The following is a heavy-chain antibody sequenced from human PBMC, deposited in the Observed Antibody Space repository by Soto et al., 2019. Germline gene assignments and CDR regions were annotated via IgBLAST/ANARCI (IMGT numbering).Heavy chain of an antibody. J-gene: IGHJ4*02. D-gene: IGHD6-13*01. CDR1: GFTFSSYS. Sequence: GGSLRLSCAASGFTFSSYSMNWVRQAPGKGLEWVSSISSSSSYIYYADSVKGRFTISRDNAKNSLYLQMNSLRAEDTAVYYCASSNGYSSSLTNWGQGTLVTVSS. CDR3: ASSNGYSSSLTN. V-gene: IGHV3-21*01. CDR2: ISSSSSYI.